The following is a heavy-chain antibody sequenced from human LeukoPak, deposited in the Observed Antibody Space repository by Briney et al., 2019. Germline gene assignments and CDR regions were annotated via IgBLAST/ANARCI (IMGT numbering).Heavy chain of an antibody. CDR3: ARGGLRHPNIDY. Sequence: PGGSLRLSCASSGFTFSSYSMNGVRQAPWKGLEGVSSIISSSSYIYYPDSVKGRFTISRDNAKNSLYLQMNSLRAEATAVYYCARGGLRHPNIDYWGQGTLVTVSS. J-gene: IGHJ4*02. V-gene: IGHV3-21*01. D-gene: IGHD3-16*01. CDR1: GFTFSSYS. CDR2: IISSSSYI.